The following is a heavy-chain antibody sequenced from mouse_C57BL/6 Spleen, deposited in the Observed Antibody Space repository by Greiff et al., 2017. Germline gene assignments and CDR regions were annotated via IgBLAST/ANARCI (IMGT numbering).Heavy chain of an antibody. CDR1: GFTFSSYA. CDR2: ISSGSGYI. J-gene: IGHJ1*03. CDR3: TSVSLYCYSGSYGYFDV. V-gene: IGHV5-9-1*02. Sequence: EVQRVESGEGLVKPGGSLKLSCAASGFTFSSYAMSWVRQTPEKRLEWVAYISSGSGYIYYADTVKGRFTISRDNARNTLYLQMSSLKSEDTAMYYCTSVSLYCYSGSYGYFDVWGTGTTVTVSS. D-gene: IGHD1-3*01.